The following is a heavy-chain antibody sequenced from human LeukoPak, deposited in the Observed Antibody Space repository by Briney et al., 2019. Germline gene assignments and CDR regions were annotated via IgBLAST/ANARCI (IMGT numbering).Heavy chain of an antibody. Sequence: GGSLRLSCAASGFTLSSYWMSWVRPAPGKGLEWVANIKQDGSEKYYVDSVKGRFTISRDNAKNSLYLQMNSLRAEDTAVYYCARDNYYDSSGEAFDYWGQGTLVTVSS. CDR1: GFTLSSYW. CDR2: IKQDGSEK. D-gene: IGHD3-22*01. J-gene: IGHJ4*02. CDR3: ARDNYYDSSGEAFDY. V-gene: IGHV3-7*01.